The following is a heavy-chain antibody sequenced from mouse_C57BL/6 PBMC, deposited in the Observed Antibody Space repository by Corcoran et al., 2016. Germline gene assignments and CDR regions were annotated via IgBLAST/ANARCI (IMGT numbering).Heavy chain of an antibody. Sequence: QVQLQQSGAELVKPGASVKISCKASGYAFSSYWMNWVKQRPGKGLEWIGQIYPGDGDTNYNGKFKGKATLTADKSSSTAYMQLSSLTSEDSAVYFCERRDSSGYDAMDYWGQGTSVTVSS. J-gene: IGHJ4*01. V-gene: IGHV1-80*01. D-gene: IGHD3-2*02. CDR1: GYAFSSYW. CDR3: ERRDSSGYDAMDY. CDR2: IYPGDGDT.